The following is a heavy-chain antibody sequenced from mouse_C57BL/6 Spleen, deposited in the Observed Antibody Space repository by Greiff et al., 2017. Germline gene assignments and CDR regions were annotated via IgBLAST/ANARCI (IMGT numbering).Heavy chain of an antibody. J-gene: IGHJ4*01. V-gene: IGHV1-55*01. Sequence: VQLQQPGAELVKPGASVKLSCKASGYTFTSYWITWVKQRPGRGLEWIGGIYPGSGSTNYNEKFKSKATLTVDTSSSTAYMQLSSLTSEDSAVYYCAREDYEDDWYYAMDCWGQRTSVTVSP. CDR2: IYPGSGST. CDR3: AREDYEDDWYYAMDC. D-gene: IGHD2-4*01. CDR1: GYTFTSYW.